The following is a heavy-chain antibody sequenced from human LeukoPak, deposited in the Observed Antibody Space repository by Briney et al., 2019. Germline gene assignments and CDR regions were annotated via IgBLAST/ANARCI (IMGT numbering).Heavy chain of an antibody. V-gene: IGHV4-59*08. Sequence: SETLSLTCSVSSVSIGSYYWSWIRQPPGKGLEWIALIHDSGSTNYNPSLKSRVTLSLDTSKNRLSLKLSSVTAADTAVYYCAIGSYPCQYWGQGTLVTVSS. CDR1: SVSIGSYY. CDR3: AIGSYPCQY. J-gene: IGHJ4*02. D-gene: IGHD3-10*01. CDR2: IHDSGST.